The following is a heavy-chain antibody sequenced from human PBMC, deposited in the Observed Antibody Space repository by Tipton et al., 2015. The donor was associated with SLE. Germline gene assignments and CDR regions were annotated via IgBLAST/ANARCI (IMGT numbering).Heavy chain of an antibody. Sequence: SLRLSCAASGFTFSSYAMHWVRQAPGKGLEWVSVIYSSGNTHYTDSGKGRFAISRDTSKNMLYLQMNGLRTDDAALYYCGASRGSSFDYWGPGTLVTVS. V-gene: IGHV3-53*05. CDR1: GFTFSSYA. D-gene: IGHD2-2*01. CDR3: GASRGSSFDY. J-gene: IGHJ4*02. CDR2: IYSSGNT.